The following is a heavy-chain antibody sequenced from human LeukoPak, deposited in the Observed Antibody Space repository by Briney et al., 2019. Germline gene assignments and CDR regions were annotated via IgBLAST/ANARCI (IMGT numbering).Heavy chain of an antibody. CDR3: ATVVLEWALTIFGVVSYFDY. CDR2: FDPEDGET. CDR1: GYTLTELS. J-gene: IGHJ4*02. V-gene: IGHV1-24*01. Sequence: ASVKVSCKVSGYTLTELSMHWVRQAPGRGLEWMGGFDPEDGETIYAQKFQGRVTMTEDTSTDTAYMELSSLRSEDTAVYYCATVVLEWALTIFGVVSYFDYWGQGTLVTVSS. D-gene: IGHD3-3*01.